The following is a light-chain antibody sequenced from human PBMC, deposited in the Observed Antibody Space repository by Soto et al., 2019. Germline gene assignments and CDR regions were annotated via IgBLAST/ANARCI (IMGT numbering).Light chain of an antibody. CDR2: AAS. J-gene: IGKJ1*01. V-gene: IGKV1-39*01. CDR1: QSISTY. Sequence: QMTQSPSSLSASVGDRVTVTCRASQSISTYLNWYQQKAGLAPKLLIYAASSLQSGVPSRFSGSGSGTEFTLTISSLQPEDFATYYCQQLNNYPRTFGQGTKVDI. CDR3: QQLNNYPRT.